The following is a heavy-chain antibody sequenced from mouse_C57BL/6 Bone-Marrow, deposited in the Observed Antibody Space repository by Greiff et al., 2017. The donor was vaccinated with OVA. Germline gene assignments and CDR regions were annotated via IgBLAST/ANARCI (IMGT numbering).Heavy chain of an antibody. J-gene: IGHJ3*01. V-gene: IGHV5-17*01. CDR1: GFTFSDYG. D-gene: IGHD1-1*01. CDR2: ISSGSSTI. CDR3: ARKAIFYEGFAY. Sequence: EVKLQESGGGLVKPGGSLKLSCAASGFTFSDYGMHWVRQAPEQGLEWVAYISSGSSTIYYADTVKGRFTISRENAKNTLFLQMTSLRSEEAAMYYCARKAIFYEGFAYWGQGTLVTVSA.